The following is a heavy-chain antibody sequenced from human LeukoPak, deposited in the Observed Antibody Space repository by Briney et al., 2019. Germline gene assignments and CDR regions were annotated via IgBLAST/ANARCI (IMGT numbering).Heavy chain of an antibody. D-gene: IGHD2-15*01. CDR1: GYIFTGNY. J-gene: IGHJ6*03. Sequence: ASVTVSCKASGYIFTGNYMHWVRQAPGQGLEWMGWINPNSGGTNYAQKLQGRVTMTTDTSTSTAYMELRSLRSDDTAVYYCARDRIVAFYYYYYMDVWGKGTTVTISS. V-gene: IGHV1-2*02. CDR2: INPNSGGT. CDR3: ARDRIVAFYYYYYMDV.